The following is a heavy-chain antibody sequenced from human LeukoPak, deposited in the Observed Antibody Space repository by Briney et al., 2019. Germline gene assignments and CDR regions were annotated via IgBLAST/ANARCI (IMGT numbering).Heavy chain of an antibody. Sequence: GGSLRLSCAASGFTFSSYAMGWVRQAPGKGLEWVSAIGGGSVNTYYADSVKGRFTISRDNSKNTLYLQMNSLRAEDTAVYYCAKPLRGVIATSPKDPWFDPWGQGTLVTVSS. CDR1: GFTFSSYA. J-gene: IGHJ5*02. V-gene: IGHV3-23*01. CDR3: AKPLRGVIATSPKDPWFDP. D-gene: IGHD2-15*01. CDR2: IGGGSVNT.